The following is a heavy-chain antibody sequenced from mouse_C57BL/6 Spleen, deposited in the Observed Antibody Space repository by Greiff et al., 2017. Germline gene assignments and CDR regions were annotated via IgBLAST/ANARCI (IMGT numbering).Heavy chain of an antibody. V-gene: IGHV1-50*01. CDR2: IDPSDSYT. CDR1: GYTFTSYW. D-gene: IGHD1-1*01. Sequence: VQLQQPGAELVKPGASVKLSCKASGYTFTSYWMQWVKQRPGQGLEWIGEIDPSDSYTNYNQKFKGKATLTVDTSSSTAYMQLSSVASEDSAVYYCARWYYGSSTWFAYGGQGTLVTVSA. CDR3: ARWYYGSSTWFAY. J-gene: IGHJ3*01.